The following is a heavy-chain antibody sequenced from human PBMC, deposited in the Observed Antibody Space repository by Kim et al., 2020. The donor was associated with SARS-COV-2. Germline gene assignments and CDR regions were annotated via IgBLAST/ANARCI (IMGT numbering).Heavy chain of an antibody. V-gene: IGHV6-1*01. D-gene: IGHD1-1*01. CDR2: N. CDR3: AGTNWNDAFDI. Sequence: NDYAVSVNSRITINPDTSKNQFSLQLNSVTPEDTAVYYCAGTNWNDAFDIWGQGTMVTVSS. J-gene: IGHJ3*02.